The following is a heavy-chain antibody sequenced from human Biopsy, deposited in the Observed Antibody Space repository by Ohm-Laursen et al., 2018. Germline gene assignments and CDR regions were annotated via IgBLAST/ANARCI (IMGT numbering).Heavy chain of an antibody. Sequence: SSVKVSCKASGGTFSNYAISWVRQAPGEGLEWMGGIIAVSGLVNYAPKFQCRVSITADKSPTTAYMELSNLKSEDTAVYYCATPFQYYDSWGGYPPFDHWGQGTLVTVSS. V-gene: IGHV1-69*17. D-gene: IGHD3-3*01. CDR2: IIAVSGLV. J-gene: IGHJ4*02. CDR1: GGTFSNYA. CDR3: ATPFQYYDSWGGYPPFDH.